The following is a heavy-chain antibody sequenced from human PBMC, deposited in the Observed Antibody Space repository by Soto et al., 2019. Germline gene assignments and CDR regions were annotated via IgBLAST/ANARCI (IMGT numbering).Heavy chain of an antibody. D-gene: IGHD6-13*01. CDR1: GYTFTNYA. CDR3: ASALAATGPFDC. CDR2: ISAYNGNT. J-gene: IGHJ4*02. Sequence: QVQLVQSGAEVKKPGASVKVSCKASGYTFTNYAFSWVRQAPGQGLEWMGWISAYNGNTNYPQKIQGRVTMTTDTSRSTASMEMRSLRCDDTAVYFCASALAATGPFDCWGQGTLVTVSS. V-gene: IGHV1-18*01.